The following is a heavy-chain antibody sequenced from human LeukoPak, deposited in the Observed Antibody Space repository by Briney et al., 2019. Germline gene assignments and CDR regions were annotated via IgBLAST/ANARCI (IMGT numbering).Heavy chain of an antibody. V-gene: IGHV4-39*07. CDR1: GGSIRSSYYY. D-gene: IGHD3-22*01. CDR3: AVYYDSSGYYFGY. J-gene: IGHJ4*02. Sequence: PSETLSLTCTVSGGSIRSSYYYWGWIRQPPGKGLEWIGSIYDSGSTYYNPSLKSRVTISVDKSKNQFSLKLSSVTAADTAVYYCAVYYDSSGYYFGYWGQGTLVTVSS. CDR2: IYDSGST.